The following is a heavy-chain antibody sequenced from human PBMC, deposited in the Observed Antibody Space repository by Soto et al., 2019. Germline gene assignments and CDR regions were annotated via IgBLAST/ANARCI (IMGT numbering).Heavy chain of an antibody. D-gene: IGHD2-2*01. Sequence: SVKVSCKASGGTFSSYAISWVRQAPGQGLEWMGGIIPIFGTANYAQKFQGRVTITADESTSTAYMELSSLRSEGTAVYYCARAAGCSSTSCSNWFDPWGQGTLVTVS. CDR1: GGTFSSYA. CDR3: ARAAGCSSTSCSNWFDP. J-gene: IGHJ5*02. V-gene: IGHV1-69*13. CDR2: IIPIFGTA.